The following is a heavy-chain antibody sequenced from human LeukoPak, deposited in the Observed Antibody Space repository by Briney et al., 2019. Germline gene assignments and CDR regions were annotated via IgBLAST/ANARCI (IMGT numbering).Heavy chain of an antibody. J-gene: IGHJ4*02. D-gene: IGHD2-2*02. V-gene: IGHV1-2*06. CDR3: ARDLRCSSTSCYTVPYY. CDR1: GGTFSSYA. CDR2: INPNSGGT. Sequence: ASVKVSCKASGGTFSSYAISWVRQAPGQGLEWMGRINPNSGGTNYAQKFQGRVTMTRDTSISTAYMELSRLRSDDTAVYYCARDLRCSSTSCYTVPYYWGQGTLVTVSS.